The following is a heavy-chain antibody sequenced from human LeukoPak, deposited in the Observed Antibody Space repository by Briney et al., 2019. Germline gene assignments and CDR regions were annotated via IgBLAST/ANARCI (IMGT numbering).Heavy chain of an antibody. CDR3: ARDLASKGSDAFDI. Sequence: SETLSLTCTLSGGSISQYYWSWIRQPPGKGPEWIGYVYRSGNTNYNPSLKSRVTISVDTSKNHFSLHLTSVTAADTAVYYCARDLASKGSDAFDIWGQGTMVTVSS. CDR1: GGSISQYY. D-gene: IGHD2-21*01. V-gene: IGHV4-59*01. J-gene: IGHJ3*02. CDR2: VYRSGNT.